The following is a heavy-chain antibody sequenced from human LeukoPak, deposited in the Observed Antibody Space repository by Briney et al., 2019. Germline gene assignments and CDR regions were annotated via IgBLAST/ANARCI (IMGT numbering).Heavy chain of an antibody. CDR3: AREVAARPGWFDP. Sequence: SETLSLTCAVYGGSFSGYYWSWIRQPPGKGLEWIGEINHSGSTNYNPSLKSRVTISVDTSKNQSSLKLSSVTAADTAVYYCAREVAARPGWFDPWGQGTLVTVSS. V-gene: IGHV4-34*01. D-gene: IGHD6-6*01. CDR1: GGSFSGYY. CDR2: INHSGST. J-gene: IGHJ5*02.